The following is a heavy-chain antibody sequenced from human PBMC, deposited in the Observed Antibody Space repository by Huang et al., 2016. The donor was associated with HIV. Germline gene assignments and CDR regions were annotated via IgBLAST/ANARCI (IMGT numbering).Heavy chain of an antibody. CDR2: ISYDGRSQ. CDR1: GFKLSGFG. D-gene: IGHD2-15*01. CDR3: AKESRWFSDFDH. Sequence: QVHLVASGGGVVQPGGSLRLSCAASGFKLSGFGMHWVRQAPGKGLEWVAVISYDGRSQFYTDSVKGRFTISRDNSDNTLSLQMKGLRPDDTAVYYCAKESRWFSDFDHWGQGVLVSVSS. J-gene: IGHJ4*02. V-gene: IGHV3-30*18.